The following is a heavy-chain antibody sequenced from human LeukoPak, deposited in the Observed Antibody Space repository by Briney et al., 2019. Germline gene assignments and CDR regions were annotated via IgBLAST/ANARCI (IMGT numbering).Heavy chain of an antibody. Sequence: GGSLRLSCAASGFTFSSYAMHWVRQAPGKGLEWVAVISYDGSNKYYADSVKGRFTISRDNSKNTLYLQMNSLRAEDTAVYYCARVGSSGRGYFDLWGRGTLVTVSS. J-gene: IGHJ2*01. CDR2: ISYDGSNK. D-gene: IGHD3-22*01. CDR3: ARVGSSGRGYFDL. V-gene: IGHV3-30-3*01. CDR1: GFTFSSYA.